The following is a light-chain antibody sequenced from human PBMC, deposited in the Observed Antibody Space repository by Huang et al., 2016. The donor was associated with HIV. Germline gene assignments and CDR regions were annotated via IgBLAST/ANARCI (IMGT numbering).Light chain of an antibody. Sequence: DTVMTQSPATLSVSPGERATLSCRASQSISSNLAWYQQKPGQAPRLPIYGASTRATGIPARFSGSGSGTEFILTISSLQSEDFALYYCQQYNNWPPGRTFGQGTKVEIK. V-gene: IGKV3-15*01. CDR2: GAS. CDR1: QSISSN. CDR3: QQYNNWPPGRT. J-gene: IGKJ1*01.